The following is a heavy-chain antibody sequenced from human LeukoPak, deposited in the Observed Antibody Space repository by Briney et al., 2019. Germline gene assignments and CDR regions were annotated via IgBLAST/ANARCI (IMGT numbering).Heavy chain of an antibody. Sequence: ASVKVSCKASGYTFTSHGISWVRQAPGQGLEWMGWISAYNGNTNYAENLQGRVTITADTSTSTAYMELRSLRSDDTAVYYCARATGYDFWSGYPRDWGQGTLVTVSS. D-gene: IGHD3-3*01. J-gene: IGHJ4*02. V-gene: IGHV1-18*01. CDR3: ARATGYDFWSGYPRD. CDR1: GYTFTSHG. CDR2: ISAYNGNT.